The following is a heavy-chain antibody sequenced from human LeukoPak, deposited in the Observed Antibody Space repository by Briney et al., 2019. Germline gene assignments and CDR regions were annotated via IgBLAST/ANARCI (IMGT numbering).Heavy chain of an antibody. V-gene: IGHV3-48*03. Sequence: GGSLRLSCAASGFTFSSYEMNWDRQAPGKGLEWVSYISSSGTTTFYADSVKGRFTISRDNAKNSLYLQMNSLRAEDTAVYYCARDEVGATTEFDYWGQGTLVTVSS. D-gene: IGHD1-26*01. CDR2: ISSSGTTT. CDR3: ARDEVGATTEFDY. CDR1: GFTFSSYE. J-gene: IGHJ4*02.